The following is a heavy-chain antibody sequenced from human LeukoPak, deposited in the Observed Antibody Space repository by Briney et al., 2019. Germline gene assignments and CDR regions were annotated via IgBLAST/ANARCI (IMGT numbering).Heavy chain of an antibody. V-gene: IGHV3-23*01. Sequence: GGSLRLSCAASGFTFSSYAMSWVRQAPGKGLEWVSAISGSGGSTYYADSVKGRFTISKDNSKNTLFLQTNSLRAEDTAVYYCAKDAAKEYDILTGYLGYYFDYWGQGTLVTVSS. J-gene: IGHJ4*02. CDR2: ISGSGGST. CDR1: GFTFSSYA. D-gene: IGHD3-9*01. CDR3: AKDAAKEYDILTGYLGYYFDY.